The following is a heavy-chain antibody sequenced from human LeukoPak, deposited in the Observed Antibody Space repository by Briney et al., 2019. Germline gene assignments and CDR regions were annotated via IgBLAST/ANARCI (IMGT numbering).Heavy chain of an antibody. J-gene: IGHJ4*02. D-gene: IGHD5-18*01. V-gene: IGHV4-59*08. CDR3: ASGERGYSYGPLDY. CDR2: IFYAGST. Sequence: SETLSLTCTVSGGSIRSYYWSWIRQPPGKGLEWIGYIFYAGSTTYNPSLKGRVTISIDTSKNQFTLKLNSVTAADTAVYYCASGERGYSYGPLDYWGQGTLVTVSS. CDR1: GGSIRSYY.